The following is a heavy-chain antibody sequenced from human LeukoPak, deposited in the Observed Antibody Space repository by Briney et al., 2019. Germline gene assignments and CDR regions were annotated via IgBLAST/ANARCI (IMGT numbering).Heavy chain of an antibody. D-gene: IGHD3-10*01. CDR1: GGTFSSYA. CDR2: ISGSGGST. V-gene: IGHV3-23*01. CDR3: AKAAVSWFGEFYFDY. Sequence: SCKASGGTFSSYAISWVRQAPGKGLEWVSAISGSGGSTYYADSVKGRFTISRDNSKNTLYLQMNSLRAEDTAVYYCAKAAVSWFGEFYFDYWGQGTLVTVSS. J-gene: IGHJ4*02.